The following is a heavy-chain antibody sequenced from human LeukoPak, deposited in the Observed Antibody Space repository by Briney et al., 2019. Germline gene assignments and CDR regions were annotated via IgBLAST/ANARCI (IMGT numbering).Heavy chain of an antibody. V-gene: IGHV3-13*01. Sequence: GGSLRLSCAASGFTLSSHDVHWVRQVPGKGLEWISAINVAGNTYYSDSVKGRFSVSRDNAKNSVHLQMTSLRAGDTAVYHCAREPDVYGSWYFDLWGRGTQVTVSS. CDR1: GFTLSSHD. D-gene: IGHD2-8*01. J-gene: IGHJ2*01. CDR2: INVAGNT. CDR3: AREPDVYGSWYFDL.